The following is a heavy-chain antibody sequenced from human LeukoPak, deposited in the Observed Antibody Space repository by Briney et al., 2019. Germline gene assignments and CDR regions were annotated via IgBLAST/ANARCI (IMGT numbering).Heavy chain of an antibody. CDR2: MNPNSGNA. Sequence: ASVKVSCKASGYTFTSYDISWVRQATGQGLEWMGWMNPNSGNAGYAQRFQGRVTMTRNNSISTAYMELTSLRSEDTAVYYCAREASGSSGWQTTLYCFDYWGQGTLVTVSS. D-gene: IGHD6-19*01. J-gene: IGHJ4*02. CDR3: AREASGSSGWQTTLYCFDY. V-gene: IGHV1-8*01. CDR1: GYTFTSYD.